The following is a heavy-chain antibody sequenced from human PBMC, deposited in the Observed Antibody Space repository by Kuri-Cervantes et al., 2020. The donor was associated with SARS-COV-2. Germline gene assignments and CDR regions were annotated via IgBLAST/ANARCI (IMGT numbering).Heavy chain of an antibody. Sequence: ASVKVSCKASGYTFTCYGISWVRQAPGQGLEWMGWISAYNGNTNYAQKLQGRVTMTTDTSTSTAYMELRSLRSDDTAVYYCARDTGGDYGYWYFDLWGRGTLVTVSS. D-gene: IGHD4-17*01. V-gene: IGHV1-18*04. J-gene: IGHJ2*01. CDR2: ISAYNGNT. CDR3: ARDTGGDYGYWYFDL. CDR1: GYTFTCYG.